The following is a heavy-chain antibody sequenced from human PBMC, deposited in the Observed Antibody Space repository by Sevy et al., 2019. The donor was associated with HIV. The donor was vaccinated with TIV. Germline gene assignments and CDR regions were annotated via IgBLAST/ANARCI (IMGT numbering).Heavy chain of an antibody. CDR2: IRYDGINK. CDR1: GFRFNNFG. J-gene: IGHJ6*02. Sequence: GGSLRLSCAASGFRFNNFGMYWVRQAPGKGLEGVAFIRYDGINKYYVDSVKGRFTISRDNSKNTLYLQMNSLRAEDTAVYYCARDLYCSSTSCYMYYDFWSGYYSYYYYGMDVWGQGTTVTVSS. CDR3: ARDLYCSSTSCYMYYDFWSGYYSYYYYGMDV. V-gene: IGHV3-30*02. D-gene: IGHD3-3*01.